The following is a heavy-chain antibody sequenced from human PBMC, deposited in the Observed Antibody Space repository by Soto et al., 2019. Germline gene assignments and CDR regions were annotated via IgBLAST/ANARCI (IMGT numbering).Heavy chain of an antibody. Sequence: GGSLRPSCAASGFAFSRYWMSWVRQAPGKGLEWVANINEDGSQKNYVDSVGGRFTISRDNAQNSLFLQMNSLRPEDTAVFYCAKGGWLDDWGPGTLVTVSS. CDR3: AKGGWLDD. CDR1: GFAFSRYW. V-gene: IGHV3-7*03. CDR2: INEDGSQK. J-gene: IGHJ5*02.